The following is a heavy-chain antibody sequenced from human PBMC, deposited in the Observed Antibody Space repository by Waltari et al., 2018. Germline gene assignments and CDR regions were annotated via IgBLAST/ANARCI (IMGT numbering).Heavy chain of an antibody. D-gene: IGHD6-13*01. Sequence: QVQLVQSGAEVKKPGASVKVSCKASGYTFTSYDINWVRQDTGQGLEWMGWMNPNSGNTGYAQKFRGRVTITRNTSISTAYMELSSLRSEDTAVYYCARVYSSSWYEENWFDPWGQGTLVTVSS. CDR2: MNPNSGNT. J-gene: IGHJ5*02. V-gene: IGHV1-8*03. CDR3: ARVYSSSWYEENWFDP. CDR1: GYTFTSYD.